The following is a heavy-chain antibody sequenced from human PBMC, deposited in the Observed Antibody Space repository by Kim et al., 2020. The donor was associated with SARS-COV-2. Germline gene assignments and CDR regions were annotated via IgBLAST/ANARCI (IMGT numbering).Heavy chain of an antibody. V-gene: IGHV4-39*02. CDR3: ARDIRGALRGIVVVPAATFDP. J-gene: IGHJ5*02. CDR2: IYYSGST. Sequence: SETLSLTCTVSGGSISSSSYCWGWIRQPPGKGLEWIGSIYYSGSTYYNPSLKSRVTISVDTSKNQFSLKLSSVTAADTAVYYCARDIRGALRGIVVVPAATFDPWGQGTLVTVSS. D-gene: IGHD2-2*01. CDR1: GGSISSSSYC.